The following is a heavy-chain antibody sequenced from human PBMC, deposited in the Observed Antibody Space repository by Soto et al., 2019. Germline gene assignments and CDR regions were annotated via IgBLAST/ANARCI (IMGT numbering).Heavy chain of an antibody. Sequence: QVQLQEAGPGLVKPSETLSLTCTVSGGSISSYYWSWIRQPPGKGLEWIGYIYYSGITNYNPSLKSRVTISVDTSKNQFSLKLSSVTAADTAVYYCARYKSNYYYGIDVWGQGTTVTVS. CDR1: GGSISSYY. V-gene: IGHV4-59*01. CDR3: ARYKSNYYYGIDV. CDR2: IYYSGIT. D-gene: IGHD1-20*01. J-gene: IGHJ6*02.